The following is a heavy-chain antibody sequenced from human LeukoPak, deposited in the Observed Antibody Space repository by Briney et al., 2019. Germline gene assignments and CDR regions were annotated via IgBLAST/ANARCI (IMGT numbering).Heavy chain of an antibody. CDR2: IWYDGSNK. CDR3: ARGRYYDFWSGYSESPNWFDP. V-gene: IGHV3-33*01. CDR1: GFTFSSYG. J-gene: IGHJ5*02. Sequence: RGSLRLACAASGFTFSSYGMDWVRQAPGKGREWVAVIWYDGSNKYYADSVHCRFTISRDNSKNTLYLQMTSLRAEDTAVYYCARGRYYDFWSGYSESPNWFDPWGQGTLVTVSS. D-gene: IGHD3-3*01.